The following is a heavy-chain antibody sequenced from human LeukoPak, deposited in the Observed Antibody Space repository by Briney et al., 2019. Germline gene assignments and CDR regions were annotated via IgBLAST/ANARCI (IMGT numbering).Heavy chain of an antibody. Sequence: SVKVSCKASGGTFSSYAISWVRQAPGQGLEWMGRIIPIFGTANYAQKFQGRVTITTDESTCTAYMELSSLRSEDTAVYYCARDYDSRFRYFDIIYYYYMDVWGKGTTVTVSS. D-gene: IGHD3-9*01. CDR2: IIPIFGTA. J-gene: IGHJ6*03. CDR1: GGTFSSYA. V-gene: IGHV1-69*05. CDR3: ARDYDSRFRYFDIIYYYYMDV.